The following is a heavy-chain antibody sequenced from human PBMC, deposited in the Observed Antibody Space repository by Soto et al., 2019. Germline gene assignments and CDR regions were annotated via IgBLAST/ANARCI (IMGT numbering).Heavy chain of an antibody. Sequence: SVMFSCKTSGGTYSSYTISCVRRTPGQGLEWMGRIIPIRGIANYAQKFQGRVTITADKSTSTAYMELSSLRSEDTAVYYCARDHNDYGDYYFDYWGQGTLVTVSS. CDR1: GGTYSSYT. CDR2: IIPIRGIA. CDR3: ARDHNDYGDYYFDY. V-gene: IGHV1-69*04. J-gene: IGHJ4*02. D-gene: IGHD4-17*01.